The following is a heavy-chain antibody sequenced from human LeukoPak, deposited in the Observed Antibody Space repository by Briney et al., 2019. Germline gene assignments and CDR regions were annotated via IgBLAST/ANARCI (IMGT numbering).Heavy chain of an antibody. J-gene: IGHJ4*02. D-gene: IGHD1-26*01. CDR1: GYTFTTYG. CDR3: ARDQPRRGPGNHDY. Sequence: VASVKVSCKASGYTFTTYGINWVRQAPGQGLEWMGWISTYDGGTNYAQKFRDRVTMLRGTSTSTAYMELRSLRSDDTAVYYCARDQPRRGPGNHDYWGQGTLVTVSS. V-gene: IGHV1-18*01. CDR2: ISTYDGGT.